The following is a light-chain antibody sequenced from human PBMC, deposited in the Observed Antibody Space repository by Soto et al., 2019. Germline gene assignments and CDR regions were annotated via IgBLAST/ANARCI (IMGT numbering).Light chain of an antibody. CDR3: CSYAGSYVV. V-gene: IGLV2-23*01. Sequence: QSVLTQRASVSGSPGQSITISCTGTSSDVGDYNLVSWYQQHPGKAPKFIIYEGTKRPSGVSNRFSGSKSGNTASLTISGLQAEDEADYYCCSYAGSYVVFGGGTKLTVL. CDR2: EGT. J-gene: IGLJ2*01. CDR1: SSDVGDYNL.